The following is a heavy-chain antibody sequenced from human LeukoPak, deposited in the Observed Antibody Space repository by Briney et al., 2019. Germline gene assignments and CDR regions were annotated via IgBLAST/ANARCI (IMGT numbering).Heavy chain of an antibody. J-gene: IGHJ2*01. D-gene: IGHD3-22*01. CDR2: IYHSGST. V-gene: IGHV4-38-2*02. Sequence: PSETLSLTCTVSGYSISSGYYWGWIRQPPGKGLEWIGSIYHSGSTYYNPSLKSRVTISVDTSKNQFSLKLSSVTAADTAVYYCARVPIYYYDSSGSDWYFDLWGRGTLVTVSS. CDR3: ARVPIYYYDSSGSDWYFDL. CDR1: GYSISSGYY.